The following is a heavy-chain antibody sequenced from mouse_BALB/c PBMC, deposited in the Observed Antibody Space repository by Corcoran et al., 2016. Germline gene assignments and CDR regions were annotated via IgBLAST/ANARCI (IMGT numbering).Heavy chain of an antibody. CDR1: GYTFTNYG. CDR3: ARYRDGYDPNWYFDV. V-gene: IGHV9-3-1*01. D-gene: IGHD2-2*01. CDR2: INTYTGET. Sequence: QIQLVQSGPELKKPGETVKISCKASGYTFTNYGMNWVKQAPGKGLKWMGWINTYTGETTYADDFKGRFAFSLETSASTAYLQINNLKNEDTATYFCARYRDGYDPNWYFDVWGAGTTVTVSS. J-gene: IGHJ1*01.